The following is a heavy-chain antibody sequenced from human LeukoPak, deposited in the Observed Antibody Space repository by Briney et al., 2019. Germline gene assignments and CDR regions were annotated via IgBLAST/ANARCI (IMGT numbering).Heavy chain of an antibody. D-gene: IGHD4-17*01. Sequence: GGSLRLSCAASGFTFSSYSMNWVRQAPGKGLEWVSYISSSSSTIYYADSVKGRFTISRDNAKNSLYLQMNSLRAEDTAVYYCARDLVARGNYGDYVWGQGTLVTVSS. CDR1: GFTFSSYS. V-gene: IGHV3-48*01. J-gene: IGHJ4*02. CDR2: ISSSSSTI. CDR3: ARDLVARGNYGDYV.